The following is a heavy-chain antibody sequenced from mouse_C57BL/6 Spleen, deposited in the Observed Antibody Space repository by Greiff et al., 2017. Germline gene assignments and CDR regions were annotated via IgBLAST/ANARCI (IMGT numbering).Heavy chain of an antibody. V-gene: IGHV14-2*02. D-gene: IGHD1-1*01. CDR1: GYNIKDYY. Sequence: VQLQQSGAELVKPGASVKLSCKASGYNIKDYYMHWVKQRPGQGLEWIGRIDPEAGDTKYDPKFKGKATMTADTSSNTAYLQLSSLTSEDSAVYYCARPGGYGSSYDMDYWGQGTSVTVSS. J-gene: IGHJ4*01. CDR2: IDPEAGDT. CDR3: ARPGGYGSSYDMDY.